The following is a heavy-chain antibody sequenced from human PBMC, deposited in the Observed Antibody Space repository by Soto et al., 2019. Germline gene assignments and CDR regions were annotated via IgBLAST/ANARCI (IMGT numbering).Heavy chain of an antibody. V-gene: IGHV3-30-3*01. CDR1: GFTFSSYA. CDR2: ISYDGSNK. CDR3: ARDRKGGDSWFWDYFDY. J-gene: IGHJ4*02. Sequence: QVQLVESGGGVVQPGRPLRLSCAASGFTFSSYAMHWVRQAPGKGLEWVAVISYDGSNKYYADSVKGRFTISRDDSKNTLFLQMNSLRPEDTAVYYCARDRKGGDSWFWDYFDYWGQGILVTVSS. D-gene: IGHD6-13*01.